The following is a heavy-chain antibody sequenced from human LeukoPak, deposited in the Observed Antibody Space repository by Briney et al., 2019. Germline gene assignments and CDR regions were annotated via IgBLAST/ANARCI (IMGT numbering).Heavy chain of an antibody. D-gene: IGHD3-22*01. Sequence: SETLSLTCTVSGGSISSYYWSWIRQPAGKGLEWIGYIYYSGSTNYNPSLKSRVTISVDTSKNQFSLKLSSVTAADTAVYYCARDRPYDSSGYYGAVGWGYYYYGMDVWGQGTTVTVSS. CDR2: IYYSGST. CDR3: ARDRPYDSSGYYGAVGWGYYYYGMDV. J-gene: IGHJ6*02. V-gene: IGHV4-59*01. CDR1: GGSISSYY.